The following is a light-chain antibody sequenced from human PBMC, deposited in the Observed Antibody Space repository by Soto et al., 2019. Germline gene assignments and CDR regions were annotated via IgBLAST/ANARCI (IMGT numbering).Light chain of an antibody. Sequence: QSALTQPPSASGSLGQSVTISCTGTSSDVGGYNYDSWYQQHPGKAPKLLIYDVSHRPSGVPDRFSGSKSGNTASLTVSGLHAEDEVDYYCSSYAGSNNLVFGTGTKLTVL. CDR2: DVS. CDR3: SSYAGSNNLV. CDR1: SSDVGGYNY. V-gene: IGLV2-8*01. J-gene: IGLJ1*01.